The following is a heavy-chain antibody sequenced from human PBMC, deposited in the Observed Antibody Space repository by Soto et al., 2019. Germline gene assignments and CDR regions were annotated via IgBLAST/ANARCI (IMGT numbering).Heavy chain of an antibody. Sequence: GGSLRLSCTASGFIFRNYVMTWVRQAPGKGLEWVSSIIGSGGTTYYTDSVKGRFTISRDNSKNTLFLQINSLRAEDTAVYYCAKRPLEIHMYDYWGQGTLVTVSS. CDR1: GFIFRNYV. J-gene: IGHJ4*02. CDR2: IIGSGGTT. CDR3: AKRPLEIHMYDY. D-gene: IGHD1-1*01. V-gene: IGHV3-23*01.